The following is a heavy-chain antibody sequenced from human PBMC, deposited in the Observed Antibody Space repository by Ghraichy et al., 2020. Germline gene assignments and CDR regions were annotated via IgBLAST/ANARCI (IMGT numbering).Heavy chain of an antibody. CDR1: GGSFNGYF. CDR2: IDNSGST. J-gene: IGHJ4*02. Sequence: SETLSLTCAVYGGSFNGYFWAWIRQPPGKGLEWIGEIDNSGSTNYNPSLKSRVTISVDTSKNQFSLKLNSVTAADTAVYYCVRGYPIVVVPAAIFRYCGGDCYDSYGLFDYWGQGTLVTVSS. V-gene: IGHV4-34*01. D-gene: IGHD2-2*01. CDR3: VRGYPIVVVPAAIFRYCGGDCYDSYGLFDY.